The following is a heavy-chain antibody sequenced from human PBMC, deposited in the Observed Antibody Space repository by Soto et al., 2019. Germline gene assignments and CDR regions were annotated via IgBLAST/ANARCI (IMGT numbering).Heavy chain of an antibody. J-gene: IGHJ4*02. CDR2: SYSGGST. CDR3: ARGELGRIAALDY. Sequence: EVQLVESGGGLVQPGGSLRLSCAASDFTVSSNYMSWVRQAPGKGLEWVSVSYSGGSTYYAGSVKGRFTISRHNSKKTLYLQRNSLRGEDTAVYYCARGELGRIAALDYWGQGTLVTVSS. D-gene: IGHD6-6*01. V-gene: IGHV3-53*04. CDR1: DFTVSSNY.